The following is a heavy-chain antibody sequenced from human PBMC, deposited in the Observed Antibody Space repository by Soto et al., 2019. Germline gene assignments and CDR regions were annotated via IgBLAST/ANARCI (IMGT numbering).Heavy chain of an antibody. CDR2: ICYDGSNK. D-gene: IGHD5-12*01. Sequence: QVQLVESGGGVFQPGRSLRLSWAASGFTFSIYGMHWVRPATGKWLEWVAVICYDGSNKYSADSVKGRFTISRDNSKNTLYLQMNSLSADDRDVYYCARDPRDGYDYWGQGTLVPGSS. V-gene: IGHV3-33*01. J-gene: IGHJ4*02. CDR1: GFTFSIYG. CDR3: ARDPRDGYDY.